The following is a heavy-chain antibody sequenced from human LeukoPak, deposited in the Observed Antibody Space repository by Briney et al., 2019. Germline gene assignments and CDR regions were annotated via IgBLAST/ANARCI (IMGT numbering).Heavy chain of an antibody. CDR3: ARPITMVRGVRGGYYFDY. Sequence: ASVKLSCKASGYTFTSYGISWVGQAPGPRRKGMGWISDYNGNTNYAQKLQGRVTMTTDTSTSTAYMELRSLRSVDTAVYYCARPITMVRGVRGGYYFDYWGQGTLVTVSS. D-gene: IGHD3-10*01. CDR1: GYTFTSYG. J-gene: IGHJ4*02. CDR2: ISDYNGNT. V-gene: IGHV1-18*01.